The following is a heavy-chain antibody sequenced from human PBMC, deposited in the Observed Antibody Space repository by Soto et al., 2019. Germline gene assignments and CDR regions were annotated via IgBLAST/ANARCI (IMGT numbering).Heavy chain of an antibody. CDR3: ARVDWNYDYYYYGMDV. D-gene: IGHD1-7*01. CDR2: INPNSGGT. J-gene: IGHJ6*02. CDR1: GYTFTGYY. Sequence: VASVKVSCKASGYTFTGYYMHWVRQAPGQGLEWMGWINPNSGGTNYAQKFQGRVTMTRDTSISTAYMELSRLRSDDTAVYYCARVDWNYDYYYYGMDVWGQGTTVTVSS. V-gene: IGHV1-2*02.